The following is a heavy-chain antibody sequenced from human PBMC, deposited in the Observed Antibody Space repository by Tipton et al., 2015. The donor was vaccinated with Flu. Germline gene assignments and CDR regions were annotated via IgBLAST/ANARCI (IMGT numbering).Heavy chain of an antibody. CDR3: ARTDEILVPTIMDY. D-gene: IGHD5-12*01. CDR1: GYTFSDYY. CDR2: ISPNSGDT. J-gene: IGHJ4*02. Sequence: QVQLVQSGAEVKKPGASVQVSCKASGYTFSDYYMHWVRLAPGQGLEWMGWISPNSGDTNYAQKFQGRVTMTRDTSISTAYMELSRLRSDDTSLYYCARTDEILVPTIMDYWGQGTLVSVSS. V-gene: IGHV1-2*02.